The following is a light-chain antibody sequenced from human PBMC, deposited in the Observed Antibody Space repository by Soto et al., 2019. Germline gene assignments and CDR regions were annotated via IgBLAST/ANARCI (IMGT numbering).Light chain of an antibody. J-gene: IGLJ2*01. CDR2: ENN. Sequence: QSVLTQPPSVSAAPGQKVTISCSGSSSNIGNNPVSWYQQLPGTAPKILIFENNRRPSGIPDRFSGSKSGTSATLGITGLQTGDEADYYCATWDSSLSVVVFGGGTKVTVL. CDR3: ATWDSSLSVVV. V-gene: IGLV1-51*02. CDR1: SSNIGNNP.